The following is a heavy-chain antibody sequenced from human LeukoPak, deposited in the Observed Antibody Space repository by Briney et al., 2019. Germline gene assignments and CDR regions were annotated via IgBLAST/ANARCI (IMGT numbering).Heavy chain of an antibody. CDR2: ISWNSGTL. D-gene: IGHD3-10*01. J-gene: IGHJ4*02. Sequence: GGSLRLSCAASGFRFDDYAMHWVRQAPGKGLEWVSGISWNSGTLAYADSVKGRFTISRDNAKNSLYLQMNSLRAEDTAVYYCASSLDYWGQGTLVTVSS. CDR1: GFRFDDYA. CDR3: ASSLDY. V-gene: IGHV3-9*01.